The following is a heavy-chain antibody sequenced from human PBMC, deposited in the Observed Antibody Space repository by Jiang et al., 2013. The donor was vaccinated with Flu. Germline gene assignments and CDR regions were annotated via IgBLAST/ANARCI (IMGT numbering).Heavy chain of an antibody. D-gene: IGHD5-12*01. V-gene: IGHV2-5*02. CDR1: GFSLSTNGVG. CDR2: IYWDDDK. CDR3: ARAGYSGRAFDI. Sequence: KPTQTLTLTCTFSGFSLSTNGVGVGWIRQPPGKALEWLALIYWDDDKRYSPSLKGRFTISRDNAKNTLYLQMNSLRAEDTAVYYCARAGYSGRAFDIWGQGIMVTVSS. J-gene: IGHJ3*02.